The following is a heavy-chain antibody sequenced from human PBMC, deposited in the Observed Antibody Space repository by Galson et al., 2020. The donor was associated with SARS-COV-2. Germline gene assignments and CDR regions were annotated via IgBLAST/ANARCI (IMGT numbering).Heavy chain of an antibody. J-gene: IGHJ2*01. Sequence: NSGGSLRLSCAASGLYFRDNYMSWIRQAPGKGLEWLAFFSRSGISIYYASSVEGRFTISRDNAKNTLSLQMNSLRVEDTAVYYCARALHGYNWFDLGGRGXLXSVAS. CDR3: ARALHGYNWFDL. V-gene: IGHV3-11*04. CDR2: FSRSGISI. CDR1: GLYFRDNY. D-gene: IGHD5-12*01.